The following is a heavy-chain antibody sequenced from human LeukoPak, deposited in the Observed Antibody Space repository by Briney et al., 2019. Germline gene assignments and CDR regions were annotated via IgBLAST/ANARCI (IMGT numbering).Heavy chain of an antibody. CDR3: ARGDTASDT. J-gene: IGHJ3*02. V-gene: IGHV1-69*13. CDR2: TIPIFGTA. CDR1: GSTLTSYA. Sequence: APAKASYTASGSTLTSYATSSVPQAPGQGLEWMRETIPIFGTAHYAQKFQGRVTITADESTSTAYMELSSLRSEDTAVHHCARGDTASDTCGQGTMVTVSS. D-gene: IGHD5-18*01.